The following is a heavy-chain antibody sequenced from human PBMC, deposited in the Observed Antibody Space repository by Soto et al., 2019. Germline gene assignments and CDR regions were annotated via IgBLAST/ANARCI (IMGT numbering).Heavy chain of an antibody. CDR3: ARWGRVHTEFDY. V-gene: IGHV1-69*13. J-gene: IGHJ4*02. CDR2: IIPIFGTA. D-gene: IGHD1-1*01. CDR1: GGTFSSYA. Sequence: GTSVKVSCKASGGTFSSYAISWVRQAPGQGLEWMGGIIPIFGTANYAQKFQGRVTITADESTSTAYMELSSLRSEDMAVYYCARWGRVHTEFDYWGQGTLVTVSS.